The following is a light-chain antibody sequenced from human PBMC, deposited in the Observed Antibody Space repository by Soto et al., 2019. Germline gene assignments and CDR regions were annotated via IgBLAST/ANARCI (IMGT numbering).Light chain of an antibody. J-gene: IGLJ3*02. CDR2: DVT. V-gene: IGLV2-14*03. CDR3: SSFTTSSTLV. Sequence: QSALTQPASVSGSPGQSITISCTGTSSDIDGYNFVSWCQQHPGKAPKLLIYDVTNRPPGLSDRFSGSKSGNTASLTISGLQAEDEANYYCSSFTTSSTLVFGGGTKLTVL. CDR1: SSDIDGYNF.